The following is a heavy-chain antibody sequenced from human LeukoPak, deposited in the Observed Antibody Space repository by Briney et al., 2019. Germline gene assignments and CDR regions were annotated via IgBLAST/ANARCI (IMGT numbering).Heavy chain of an antibody. D-gene: IGHD5-18*01. CDR3: ARGENNYGYYYFDY. Sequence: GGSLRLSCAASEFTFSTYNMNWVRQAPGKGLEWVSSISSSSSYIYYADPVKGRFTISRDNAKNSLYLQMNSLRAEDTAVYYCARGENNYGYYYFDYWGQGTLVTVSS. CDR1: EFTFSTYN. V-gene: IGHV3-21*01. CDR2: ISSSSSYI. J-gene: IGHJ4*02.